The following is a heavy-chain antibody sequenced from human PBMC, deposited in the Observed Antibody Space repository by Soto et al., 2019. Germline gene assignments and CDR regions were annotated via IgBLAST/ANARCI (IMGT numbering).Heavy chain of an antibody. Sequence: EVQLVESGGGLVKPGGCLRLSCAASGFTFRSFTMNWVRQAPGKGLKWVSTISSNSAYIYYTDALRGRFTISRDNAKNSLHLQMNSLRAEDTAVYYCTRDASRDSSARGWFDPWGPGTLVTVSS. CDR2: ISSNSAYI. J-gene: IGHJ5*02. CDR3: TRDASRDSSARGWFDP. D-gene: IGHD6-13*01. V-gene: IGHV3-21*02. CDR1: GFTFRSFT.